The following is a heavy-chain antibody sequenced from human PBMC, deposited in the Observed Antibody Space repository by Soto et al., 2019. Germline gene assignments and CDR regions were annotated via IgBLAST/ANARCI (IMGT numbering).Heavy chain of an antibody. CDR1: GFTFNNYA. CDR2: ITDSGDDT. J-gene: IGHJ4*02. CDR3: AKLGSSSWSPHYYFDY. V-gene: IGHV3-23*01. Sequence: PGGSLRLSYAASGFTFNNYAMGWVRQAPGKGLEWVSAITDSGDDTYYIDSVKGRFTISRDDSKSTLYLQMNSLRAEDTAIYYCAKLGSSSWSPHYYFDYWGQGTLVTVSS. D-gene: IGHD2-2*01.